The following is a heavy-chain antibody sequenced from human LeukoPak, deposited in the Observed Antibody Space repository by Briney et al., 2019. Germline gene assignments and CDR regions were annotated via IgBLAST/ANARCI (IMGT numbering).Heavy chain of an antibody. V-gene: IGHV4-34*01. D-gene: IGHD3-16*02. CDR2: INHSGST. J-gene: IGHJ5*02. CDR1: GGSFSGYY. Sequence: SETLSLTCAVYGGSFSGYYWSWIRQPPGKGLEWIGEINHSGSTNYNPSLKSRVTISVDTSKNQFSLKLSSVTAADTAVYYCARGEYDYVWGSYRRGNWFDPWGQGTLVTVSS. CDR3: ARGEYDYVWGSYRRGNWFDP.